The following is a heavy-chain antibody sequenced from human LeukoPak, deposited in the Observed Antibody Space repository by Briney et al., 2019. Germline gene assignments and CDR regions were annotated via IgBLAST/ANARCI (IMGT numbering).Heavy chain of an antibody. CDR1: GFTFRSYA. CDR2: ISYDGSNK. V-gene: IGHV3-30-3*01. Sequence: GRSLRLSCAASGFTFRSYAMHWVRQAPGKGLEWVAVISYDGSNKYYVDSVKGRFTISRDNSKNTLYLQMNSLRVEDTAVYYCAKDTPDSSSWYFDYWGQGTLVTVSS. D-gene: IGHD6-13*01. CDR3: AKDTPDSSSWYFDY. J-gene: IGHJ4*02.